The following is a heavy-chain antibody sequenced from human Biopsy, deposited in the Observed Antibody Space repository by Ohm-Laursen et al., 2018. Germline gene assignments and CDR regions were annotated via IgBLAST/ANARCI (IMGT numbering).Heavy chain of an antibody. Sequence: TLSLTCTVSGGSISSDYWSWIRQTPGKGLEWIGYIYYSGSTNYNPSLKSRVTISVDTSRNQFSLRMNSVTAADTAVYYCARATNSTGWPYYYFYGMDVWGQGTTVTVSS. CDR3: ARATNSTGWPYYYFYGMDV. D-gene: IGHD2/OR15-2a*01. CDR1: GGSISSDY. CDR2: IYYSGST. J-gene: IGHJ6*02. V-gene: IGHV4-59*01.